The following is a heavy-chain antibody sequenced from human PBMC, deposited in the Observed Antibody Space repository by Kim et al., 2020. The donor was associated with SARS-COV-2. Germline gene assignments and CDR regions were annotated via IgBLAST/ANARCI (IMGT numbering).Heavy chain of an antibody. CDR3: ARRDLGLTFDY. Sequence: SETLSLTCTVSGGSITTSDHYWGWIRQPPGKGLEWIGSISYSGSTFDNPSLKSRVTLSIDTSKSQFSLKLSYVTAADTAVYYCARRDLGLTFDYWGQGTLVIVSS. CDR2: ISYSGST. J-gene: IGHJ4*02. V-gene: IGHV4-39*01. D-gene: IGHD3-9*01. CDR1: GGSITTSDHY.